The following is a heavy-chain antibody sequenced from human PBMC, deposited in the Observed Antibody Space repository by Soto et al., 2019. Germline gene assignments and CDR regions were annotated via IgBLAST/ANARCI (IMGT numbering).Heavy chain of an antibody. CDR1: GFILRTYA. J-gene: IGHJ4*02. Sequence: PGGSLRLSCAASGFILRTYAMSWVRQAPGKGLEWVSAISGSGGSTYYADSVKGRFSISRDNSKNTLYLQMNSLRAEDTAVYYCAKDQVAVAGGAFDYWGQGTLVTAPQ. CDR2: ISGSGGST. CDR3: AKDQVAVAGGAFDY. V-gene: IGHV3-23*01. D-gene: IGHD6-19*01.